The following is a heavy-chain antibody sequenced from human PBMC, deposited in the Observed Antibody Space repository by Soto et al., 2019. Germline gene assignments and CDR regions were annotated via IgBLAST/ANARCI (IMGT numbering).Heavy chain of an antibody. CDR3: ARVGGWIVPADPGHNWFDP. CDR1: GGSFSGYY. CDR2: INNSGST. D-gene: IGHD2-2*01. J-gene: IGHJ5*02. Sequence: SETLSLTCAVYGGSFSGYYWSWIRQPPGKGLEWIGEINNSGSTNYNPSLKSRVTISLDKSKNKFSLMLSSVTAADTAVYYCARVGGWIVPADPGHNWFDPWGQGTLVTVSS. V-gene: IGHV4-34*01.